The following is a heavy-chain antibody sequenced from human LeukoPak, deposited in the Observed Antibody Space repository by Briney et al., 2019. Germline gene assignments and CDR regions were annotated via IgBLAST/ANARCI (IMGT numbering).Heavy chain of an antibody. Sequence: GASVKVSCKVSGSTLTEFSIHWVRQAPGKGLEWMGGFVPEDDETIYAQSFQGRVTMTEDTSTDTAYMELRSLRSDDTAVYYCARAGDCTNGVCYTGERDFDYWGQGTLVTVSS. J-gene: IGHJ4*02. D-gene: IGHD2-8*01. CDR3: ARAGDCTNGVCYTGERDFDY. CDR1: GSTLTEFS. V-gene: IGHV1-24*01. CDR2: FVPEDDET.